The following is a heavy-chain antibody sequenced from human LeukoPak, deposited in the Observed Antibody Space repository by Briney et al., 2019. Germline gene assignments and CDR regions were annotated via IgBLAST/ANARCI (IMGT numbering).Heavy chain of an antibody. CDR1: GFTFSSYW. CDR2: IKQDGSEK. Sequence: GGSLRLSCAASGFTFSSYWMSWVRQAPGKGLEGGANIKQDGSEKHYVDSVKGRFTIPRDNAKNSLYLQMNSLRAEDTAVYYCARDSVIYGYWGQGTLVTVSS. J-gene: IGHJ4*02. V-gene: IGHV3-7*01. CDR3: ARDSVIYGY. D-gene: IGHD3/OR15-3a*01.